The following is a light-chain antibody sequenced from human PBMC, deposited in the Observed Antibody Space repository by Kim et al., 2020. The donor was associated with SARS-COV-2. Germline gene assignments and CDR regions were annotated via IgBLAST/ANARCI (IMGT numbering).Light chain of an antibody. V-gene: IGKV1-5*03. CDR2: KAS. J-gene: IGKJ2*01. CDR3: QQYDNY. CDR1: QSNSMW. Sequence: SALSASVGDRVTITCQASQSNSMWLSWYQQRPGKAPKHLVSKASSLQSGVPSRFSGSGSGTQFTLTISSLQPDDFGTYYCQQYDNYFGQGTKLEI.